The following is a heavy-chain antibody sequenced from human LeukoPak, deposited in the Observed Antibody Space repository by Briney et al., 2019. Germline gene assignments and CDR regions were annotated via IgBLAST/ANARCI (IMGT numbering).Heavy chain of an antibody. D-gene: IGHD2-15*01. J-gene: IGHJ4*02. CDR1: GFTVSSNY. CDR3: TKSNSGDSPKPTFDY. Sequence: PGGSLGLSCAASGFTVSSNYMSWVRQAQGKGLEWVSVIYIGGSTYYADSVKGRFTISRDDSKNTLYLQMNSLRAEDTAVYYCTKSNSGDSPKPTFDYWGQGTLVTVSS. CDR2: IYIGGST. V-gene: IGHV3-53*01.